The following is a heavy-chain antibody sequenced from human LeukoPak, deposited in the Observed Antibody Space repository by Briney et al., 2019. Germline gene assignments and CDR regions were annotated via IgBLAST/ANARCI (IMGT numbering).Heavy chain of an antibody. Sequence: ASVKVSCKASGYTFTSYAMNWVRQAPGQGLEWMGIINPSGGSTSYAQKFQGRVTMTRDTSTSTVYMELSSLRSEDTAVYYCASDPTLNYYGSGSYYTRWGQGTLVTVSS. J-gene: IGHJ4*02. V-gene: IGHV1-46*01. D-gene: IGHD3-10*01. CDR3: ASDPTLNYYGSGSYYTR. CDR1: GYTFTSYA. CDR2: INPSGGST.